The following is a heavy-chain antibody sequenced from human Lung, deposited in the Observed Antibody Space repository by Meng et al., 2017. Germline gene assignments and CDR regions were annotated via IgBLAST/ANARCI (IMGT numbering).Heavy chain of an antibody. D-gene: IGHD4-11*01. J-gene: IGHJ4*02. V-gene: IGHV4-34*01. CDR2: INHSGST. CDR1: GGSFSDYY. CDR3: ARGPTTMAHDFDY. Sequence: QVHRHECGAGLLKPSDTLSPTCVVSGGSFSDYYWSWIRQPPGKGLEWIGEINHSGSTNYNPSLESRATISVDTSQNNLSLKLSSVTAADSAVYYCARGPTTMAHDFDYWGQGTLVTVSS.